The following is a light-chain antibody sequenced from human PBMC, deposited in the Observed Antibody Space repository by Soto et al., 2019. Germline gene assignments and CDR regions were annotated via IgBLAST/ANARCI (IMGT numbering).Light chain of an antibody. Sequence: QSALTQPASVSGPLGQSIVISCTGSSSDIGSYDLVSWYQQQPGKAPKLMIYQVTNRPSGVSNRFSGSRSGNTASLTISGLQAEDEADYYCSSYTDSSNYVFGTGTKVTVL. CDR2: QVT. CDR3: SSYTDSSNYV. CDR1: SSDIGSYDL. V-gene: IGLV2-14*02. J-gene: IGLJ1*01.